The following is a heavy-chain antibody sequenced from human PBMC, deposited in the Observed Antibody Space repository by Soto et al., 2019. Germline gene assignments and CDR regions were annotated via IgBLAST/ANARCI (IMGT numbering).Heavy chain of an antibody. J-gene: IGHJ6*02. D-gene: IGHD2-2*01. V-gene: IGHV1-18*01. Sequence: QVQLVQSGAEVKKPGASVKVSCKASGYTFTSYGISWVRQAPGQGLEWMGWISAYNGNTNYAQKLQGRVTMTTDTSTSTAYMELRSLGSYDTAVYYCARDGDIVVVPAATDSYYYYYYGMDVWGQGTTVTVSS. CDR1: GYTFTSYG. CDR3: ARDGDIVVVPAATDSYYYYYYGMDV. CDR2: ISAYNGNT.